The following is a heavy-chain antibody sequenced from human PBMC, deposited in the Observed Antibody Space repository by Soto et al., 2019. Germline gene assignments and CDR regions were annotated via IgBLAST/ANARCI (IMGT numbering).Heavy chain of an antibody. V-gene: IGHV1-18*04. J-gene: IGHJ4*02. CDR1: GYTFTSYG. Sequence: GASVKVSCKASGYTFTSYGISWVRQAPGQGLEWMGWISAYNGNTNYAQKLQGRVTMTTDTSTSTAYMELRSLRSDDTAVYYCARGYYDSSGYLLPDGYAYWGQGTLVTVSS. CDR2: ISAYNGNT. D-gene: IGHD3-22*01. CDR3: ARGYYDSSGYLLPDGYAY.